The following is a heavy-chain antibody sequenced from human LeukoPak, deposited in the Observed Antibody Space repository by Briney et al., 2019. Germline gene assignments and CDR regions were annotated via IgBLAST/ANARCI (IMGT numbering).Heavy chain of an antibody. D-gene: IGHD3-22*01. CDR1: GYTFTSYG. V-gene: IGHV1-2*02. CDR2: INPNSGGT. Sequence: ASVKVSCKASGYTFTSYGISWVRQAPGQGLEWMGWINPNSGGTNYAQKFQGRVTMTRDTSISTAYMEPSRLRSDDTAVYYCARAHYYDSSGYPNWFDPWGQGTLVTVSS. CDR3: ARAHYYDSSGYPNWFDP. J-gene: IGHJ5*02.